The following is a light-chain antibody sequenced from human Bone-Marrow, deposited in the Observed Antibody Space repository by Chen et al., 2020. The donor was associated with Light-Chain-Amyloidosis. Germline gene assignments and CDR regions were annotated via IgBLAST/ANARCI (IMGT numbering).Light chain of an antibody. J-gene: IGKJ4*01. CDR3: QQYDAYPLT. CDR1: QSISSG. CDR2: QAS. Sequence: DIQLTQSPSTLSTSVGDRVTVSCRASQSISSGLAWYQQKPGKAPKLLIYQASTLGGGVPSRFSGSGSGTEFTLTVSSLQPDDVATYYCQQYDAYPLTFGGGTKVEIK. V-gene: IGKV1-5*03.